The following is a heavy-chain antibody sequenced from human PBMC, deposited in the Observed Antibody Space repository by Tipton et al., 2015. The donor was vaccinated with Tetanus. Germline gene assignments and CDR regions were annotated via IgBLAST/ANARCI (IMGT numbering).Heavy chain of an antibody. Sequence: TLSLTCTVSGGSISSGGYYWSWIRQHPGKGLEWIGYIYYSGATYYNPSLKGRVTISGDTSKNLFSLTSVTASDTAVYYCAREPTATGTSLFDYWGQGALVTVSS. D-gene: IGHD6-13*01. CDR2: IYYSGAT. CDR3: AREPTATGTSLFDY. CDR1: GGSISSGGYY. V-gene: IGHV4-31*03. J-gene: IGHJ4*02.